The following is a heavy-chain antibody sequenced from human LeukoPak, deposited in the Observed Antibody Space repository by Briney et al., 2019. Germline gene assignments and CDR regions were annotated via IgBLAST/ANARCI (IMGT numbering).Heavy chain of an antibody. CDR1: GFTFSDYW. V-gene: IGHV3-7*01. Sequence: GGSLRLSCTASGFTFSDYWMTWVRQAPGKGLEWVANIKQDGSAKYYVDSVKGRFTISRDNAKNSLYLQMGSLRVEDTATYYCARWRGSTSERSDYWGQGTLVTVSS. CDR3: ARWRGSTSERSDY. D-gene: IGHD2-2*01. J-gene: IGHJ4*02. CDR2: IKQDGSAK.